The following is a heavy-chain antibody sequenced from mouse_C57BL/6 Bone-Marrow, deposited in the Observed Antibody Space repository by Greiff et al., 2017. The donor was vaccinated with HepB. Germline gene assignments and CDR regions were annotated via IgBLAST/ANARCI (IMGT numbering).Heavy chain of an antibody. CDR3: TKSTGYYDY. CDR2: IYPGDGDT. V-gene: IGHV1-82*01. Sequence: VQLQQSGPELVKPGASAKISCKASGYAFSSSWMNWVKQRPGKGLEWIGRIYPGDGDTNYNGKFKGKATLTADKSSSTAYMQLSSLTSEDSAVYFSTKSTGYYDYWGQGTTLTVSS. J-gene: IGHJ2*01. CDR1: GYAFSSSW.